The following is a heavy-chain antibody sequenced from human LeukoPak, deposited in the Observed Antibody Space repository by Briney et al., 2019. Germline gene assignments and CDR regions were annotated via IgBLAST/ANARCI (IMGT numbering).Heavy chain of an antibody. CDR2: IYDSGST. V-gene: IGHV4-39*01. Sequence: SETLSLTCAVYGGSFNAYYWGWIRQPPGKGLEWIGSIYDSGSTYYNPSLKSRVTISVDTSKNQFSLKLNSVTAADTAVYYCARHYGPWGQGTLVTVSS. CDR3: ARHYGP. CDR1: GGSFNAYY. J-gene: IGHJ5*02. D-gene: IGHD3-10*01.